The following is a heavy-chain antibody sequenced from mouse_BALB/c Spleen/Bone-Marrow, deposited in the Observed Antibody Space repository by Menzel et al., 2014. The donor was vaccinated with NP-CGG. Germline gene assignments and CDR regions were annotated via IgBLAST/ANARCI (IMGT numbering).Heavy chain of an antibody. CDR3: ARYYYGSSLFDY. Sequence: VQLKESGAELVKPGASVKLSCTASGFNIKDTYMHWVKQRPEQGLEWIGRIDPANGNTKYDPKFQGKATITADTSSNTAYLQLSSLTSEDTAVYYCARYYYGSSLFDYWGQGTTLTVPS. D-gene: IGHD1-1*01. V-gene: IGHV14-3*02. CDR1: GFNIKDTY. CDR2: IDPANGNT. J-gene: IGHJ2*01.